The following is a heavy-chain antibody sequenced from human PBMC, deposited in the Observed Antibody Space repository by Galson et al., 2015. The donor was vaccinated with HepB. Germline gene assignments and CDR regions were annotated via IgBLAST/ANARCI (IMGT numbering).Heavy chain of an antibody. J-gene: IGHJ3*02. CDR2: IWYDGSNK. Sequence: SLRLSCAASGFTFSDYGMHWVRQAPGKGLEWVGVIWYDGSNKYYGDYVKGRFTISRDNSKNTLSLQISSLRAEDTGVYYCARGAHYFGSVHDAFDIWGQGTMVTVSS. CDR1: GFTFSDYG. D-gene: IGHD3-10*01. CDR3: ARGAHYFGSVHDAFDI. V-gene: IGHV3-33*01.